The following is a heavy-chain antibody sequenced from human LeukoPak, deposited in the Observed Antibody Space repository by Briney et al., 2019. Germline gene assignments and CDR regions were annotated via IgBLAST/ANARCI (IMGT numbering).Heavy chain of an antibody. CDR2: INPNSGGT. J-gene: IGHJ4*02. CDR3: ARDLGRVVVAPRVFGY. V-gene: IGHV1-2*02. D-gene: IGHD2-15*01. Sequence: ASVKVSCKASGYTFTGYYMHWVRQAPGQGPEWMGWINPNSGGTNYAQKFQGRVTMTRDTSISTAYMELSRLRSDDTAVYYCARDLGRVVVAPRVFGYWGQGTLVTVSS. CDR1: GYTFTGYY.